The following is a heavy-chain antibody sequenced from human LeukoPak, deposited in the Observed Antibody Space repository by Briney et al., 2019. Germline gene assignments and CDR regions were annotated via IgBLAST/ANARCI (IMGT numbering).Heavy chain of an antibody. Sequence: SETLSLTCSVSDGSINSYYWNWIRRPPGKGLEWIGYIYYNGNTNYSPSLKSRVTMSVDTSKNLFSLKVSSVTAADTAVYYCARGRSNYYGMDVWGQGITVTVSS. CDR3: ARGRSNYYGMDV. V-gene: IGHV4-59*01. CDR1: DGSINSYY. CDR2: IYYNGNT. J-gene: IGHJ6*02. D-gene: IGHD1-26*01.